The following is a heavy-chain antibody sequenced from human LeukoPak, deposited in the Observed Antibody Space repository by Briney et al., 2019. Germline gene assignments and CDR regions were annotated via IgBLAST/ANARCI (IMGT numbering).Heavy chain of an antibody. CDR1: GGSISTSSY. V-gene: IGHV4-39*01. D-gene: IGHD5-18*01. J-gene: IGHJ5*02. CDR2: THYSGSS. CDR3: ARRDSPARWFDP. Sequence: SETLSLTCTVSGGSISTSSYCNWIRQPPGKGLEWIGSTHYSGSSSYNPSLNSRVSMSVDTSRNQCSLRLTSVTAADTAVYYCARRDSPARWFDPWGQGTLVTVSS.